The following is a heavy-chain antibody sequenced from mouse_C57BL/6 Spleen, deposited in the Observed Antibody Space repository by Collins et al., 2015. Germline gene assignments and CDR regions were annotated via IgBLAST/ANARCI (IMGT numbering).Heavy chain of an antibody. CDR3: TRSEVFYYGHSPYYFDY. Sequence: QVQLQQSGAELVRPGASVTLSCKASGYTFTDYEMHWVKQTPVHGLEWIGAIDPETGGTAYNQKFKGKAMLTADSSSNTAFMELRSLTSEDSAVYYCTRSEVFYYGHSPYYFDYWGQGTTLTVSS. CDR1: GYTFTDYE. CDR2: IDPETGGT. D-gene: IGHD1-1*01. V-gene: IGHV1-15*01. J-gene: IGHJ2*01.